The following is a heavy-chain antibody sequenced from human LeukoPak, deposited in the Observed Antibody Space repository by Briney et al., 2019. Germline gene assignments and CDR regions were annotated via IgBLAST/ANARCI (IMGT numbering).Heavy chain of an antibody. CDR2: VYSGGNT. Sequence: GGSLRLSCAAFGFTVSSKYMNWVRQAPGKGLEWVSVVYSGGNTYYADSVKGRFTISRDSSKNTLYLQMNSLRAEDTAVYYCARDGTAMHDYWGQGTLVTVSS. CDR3: ARDGTAMHDY. V-gene: IGHV3-53*01. J-gene: IGHJ4*02. D-gene: IGHD5-18*01. CDR1: GFTVSSKY.